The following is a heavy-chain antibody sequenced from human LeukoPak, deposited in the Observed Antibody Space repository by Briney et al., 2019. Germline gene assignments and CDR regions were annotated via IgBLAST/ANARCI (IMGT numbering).Heavy chain of an antibody. D-gene: IGHD3-22*01. Sequence: PGGSLRLSCAASGFTFSSYAMTWVRQAPGKGLEWVSSIRGNDDKTYNADSVKGRFTTSRDNSRNTVFLHMNSLRDGDTAVYYCARDWRERDDSGYPDSWGQGILVTVSS. V-gene: IGHV3-23*01. CDR1: GFTFSSYA. CDR2: IRGNDDKT. J-gene: IGHJ4*02. CDR3: ARDWRERDDSGYPDS.